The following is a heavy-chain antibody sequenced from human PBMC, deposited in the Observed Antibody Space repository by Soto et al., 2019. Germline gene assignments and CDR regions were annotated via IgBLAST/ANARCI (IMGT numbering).Heavy chain of an antibody. D-gene: IGHD1-1*01. CDR3: ARVERGTATTVVDARDI. CDR2: MSHSGGT. CDR1: GGFVSSGTYY. Sequence: QVQLQQWGAGLLKPSETLSLTCAVYGGFVSSGTYYWSWIRQPPGKGLEWIGEMSHSGGTHFNPSLKSRVTISVDTSKNQFSLKMSSVTAADTALYYCARVERGTATTVVDARDIWGPGTMVTVSS. V-gene: IGHV4-34*01. J-gene: IGHJ3*02.